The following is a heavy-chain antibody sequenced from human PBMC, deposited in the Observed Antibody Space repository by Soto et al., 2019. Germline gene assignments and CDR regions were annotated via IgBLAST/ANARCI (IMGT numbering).Heavy chain of an antibody. CDR1: GFTVSSNY. CDR3: ARDGAGLRWGELSLIPMPHGMDV. J-gene: IGHJ6*02. Sequence: GGSLRLSCAASGFTVSSNYMRWVRQAPGKGLEWVSVIYSGGSTYYADSVKGRFTISRDNSKNTLYLQMNSLRAEDTAVYYCARDGAGLRWGELSLIPMPHGMDVWGQGTTVTVSS. D-gene: IGHD3-16*02. CDR2: IYSGGST. V-gene: IGHV3-66*01.